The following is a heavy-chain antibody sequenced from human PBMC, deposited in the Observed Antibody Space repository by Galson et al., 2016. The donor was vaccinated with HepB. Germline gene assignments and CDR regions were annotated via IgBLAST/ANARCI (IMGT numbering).Heavy chain of an antibody. CDR2: ISDSGTST. CDR1: GFTFSRYE. V-gene: IGHV3-23*01. Sequence: SLRLSCAASGFTFSRYEMSWVRQAPGKGLEWISGISDSGTSTYHADSVKGRFTISRDNSKNKLYLQMNSLRAEDTAIYYCGKNLKRASYYDYVWGTAINSWGQGALVTVSS. CDR3: GKNLKRASYYDYVWGTAINS. J-gene: IGHJ4*02. D-gene: IGHD3-16*01.